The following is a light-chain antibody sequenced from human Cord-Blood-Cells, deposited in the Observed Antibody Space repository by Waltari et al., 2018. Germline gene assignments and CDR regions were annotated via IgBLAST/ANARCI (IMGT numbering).Light chain of an antibody. CDR3: QQSYSTHRT. J-gene: IGKJ1*01. Sequence: DIQMTQSPSSLSASVGDRVTITCRASQSISSYLNWYQQKPGKAPKLLIYAASSLQSGVPSRCSGSGSGTDFTLTISSLQPEDFATYYCQQSYSTHRTFGQGTKVEIK. CDR2: AAS. CDR1: QSISSY. V-gene: IGKV1-39*01.